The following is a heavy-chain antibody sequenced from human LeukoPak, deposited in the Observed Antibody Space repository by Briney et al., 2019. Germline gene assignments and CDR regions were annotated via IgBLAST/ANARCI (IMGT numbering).Heavy chain of an antibody. Sequence: SETLSLTCTVSGGSISYYYWSWIRQPPGKGLEWIGFIYNSGSTNYNPSLKSRVTISVDTSKNQFSLKLSSVTAADTAVYYCARGHSSGYSHAFDYWGQGTLVTVSS. CDR1: GGSISYYY. V-gene: IGHV4-59*01. J-gene: IGHJ4*02. CDR2: IYNSGST. CDR3: ARGHSSGYSHAFDY. D-gene: IGHD3-22*01.